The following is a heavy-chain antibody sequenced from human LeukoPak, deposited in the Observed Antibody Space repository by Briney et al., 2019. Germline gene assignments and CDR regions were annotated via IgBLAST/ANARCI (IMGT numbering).Heavy chain of an antibody. D-gene: IGHD1-26*01. CDR2: MIPILGIA. CDR1: GGTFSSYA. J-gene: IGHJ4*02. Sequence: ASVKVSCKASGGTFSSYAISWVRQAPGQGLEWMGRMIPILGIANYAQKFQGRVTITADKSTSTAYMELSSLRSEDTAVYYCARGLSSYSGSQGIDYWGQGTLVTVSS. CDR3: ARGLSSYSGSQGIDY. V-gene: IGHV1-69*04.